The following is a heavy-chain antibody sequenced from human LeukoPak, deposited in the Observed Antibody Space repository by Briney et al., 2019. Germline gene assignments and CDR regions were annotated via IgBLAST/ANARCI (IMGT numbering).Heavy chain of an antibody. D-gene: IGHD3-3*01. Sequence: SVKVSCKASGGTFSSYAISWVRQAPGQGLEWMGGIIPIFGTANYAQKFQGRVTITADESTSTAYMELSSLRSEDTAVYYCARESGYDYWSGYSLNLDYWGQGTLVTVSS. J-gene: IGHJ4*02. V-gene: IGHV1-69*13. CDR2: IIPIFGTA. CDR1: GGTFSSYA. CDR3: ARESGYDYWSGYSLNLDY.